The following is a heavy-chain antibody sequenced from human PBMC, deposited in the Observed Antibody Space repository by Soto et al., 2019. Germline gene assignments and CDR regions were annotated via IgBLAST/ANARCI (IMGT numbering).Heavy chain of an antibody. CDR3: TTLNYGIDV. CDR1: GLSFSITW. D-gene: IGHD3-9*01. V-gene: IGHV3-15*01. CDR2: VKDKSDGGTP. Sequence: PVGSLRLSCAASGLSFSITWMSWVRQAPGKGPEWVGHVKDKSDGGTPDYAAPVKGRFTISRDDSKNTLYLQMNSLKTEDTAVYYCTTLNYGIDVWGQGTTVTVSS. J-gene: IGHJ6*02.